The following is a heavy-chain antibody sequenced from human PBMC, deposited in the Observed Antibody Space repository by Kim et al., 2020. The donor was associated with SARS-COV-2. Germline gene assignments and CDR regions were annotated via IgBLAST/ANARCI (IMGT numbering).Heavy chain of an antibody. CDR1: GFTVSSSH. J-gene: IGHJ5*02. CDR3: AREGDAIGYGSGGSCYGDYCAP. CDR2: IYPDGST. Sequence: GGSLRLSCAASGFTVSSSHMSWVRQAPGKGLEWVAVIYPDGSTYYADFVKGRFTISRDNSKNTVFLQMNRLRDEDTAIYSCAREGDAIGYGSGGSCYGDYCAPWGQGTLVTVSS. D-gene: IGHD2-15*01. V-gene: IGHV3-66*02.